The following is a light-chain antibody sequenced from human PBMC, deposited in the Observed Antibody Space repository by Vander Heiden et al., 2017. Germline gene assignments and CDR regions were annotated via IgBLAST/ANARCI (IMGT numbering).Light chain of an antibody. J-gene: IGKJ3*01. Sequence: EIQITHSPSSLSASVGDRVTITCRASQSISIYLNWYQQKPGKASKLLIFATSSLQSGVPSRFSGSGYGTDFTLTISSLQPEDFATYYCQQSYSTFTFGPGTKVDIK. CDR2: ATS. V-gene: IGKV1-39*01. CDR3: QQSYSTFT. CDR1: QSISIY.